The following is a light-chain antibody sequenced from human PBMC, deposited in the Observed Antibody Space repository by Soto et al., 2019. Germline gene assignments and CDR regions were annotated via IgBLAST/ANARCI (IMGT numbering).Light chain of an antibody. CDR2: GAS. Sequence: PGERVTLSCRASQSVSSSYLTWYQQKPGQAPRLLIYGASTRATGIPARFSGSGSGTDFTLTISSLQPEDFAVCYCQQDYNLQTFGQGTKV. V-gene: IGKV3D-7*01. CDR3: QQDYNLQT. CDR1: QSVSSSY. J-gene: IGKJ1*01.